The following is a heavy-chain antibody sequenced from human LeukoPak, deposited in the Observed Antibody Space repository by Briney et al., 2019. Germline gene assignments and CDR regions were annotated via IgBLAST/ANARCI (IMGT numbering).Heavy chain of an antibody. CDR3: AREHLFSGSENYVLHNWFDP. J-gene: IGHJ5*02. V-gene: IGHV1-2*02. Sequence: ASVKVSCKASGYTFTGYYMHWVRQAPGQGPEWMGRINPDTGGTNSAQRFQGRVTMTRDTSIRTAYMELSSLRSDDTAVYYCAREHLFSGSENYVLHNWFDPWGQGTLVTVSS. CDR2: INPDTGGT. CDR1: GYTFTGYY. D-gene: IGHD3-10*01.